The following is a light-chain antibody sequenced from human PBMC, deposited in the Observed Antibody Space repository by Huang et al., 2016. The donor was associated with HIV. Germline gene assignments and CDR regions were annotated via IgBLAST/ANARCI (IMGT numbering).Light chain of an antibody. CDR3: MQGKQLPYT. J-gene: IGKJ2*01. CDR1: QGLLYREKIY. Sequence: DIVMTQTPLSLSVTPGQPASISCKSSQGLLYREKIYLYWYLQKPGQSPQLLIYELSNRFSGVPDRFNGSGSPTDFTLKISRVETEDVGVYYCMQGKQLPYTFGQGTRLEIK. CDR2: ELS. V-gene: IGKV2-29*02.